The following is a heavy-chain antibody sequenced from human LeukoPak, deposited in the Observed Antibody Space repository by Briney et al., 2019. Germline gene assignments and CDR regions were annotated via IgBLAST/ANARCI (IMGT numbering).Heavy chain of an antibody. CDR2: FDPEDGET. J-gene: IGHJ6*02. CDR1: GYTLTEVS. D-gene: IGHD6-13*01. CDR3: ATVVAAARNHLYGMDV. V-gene: IGHV1-24*01. Sequence: ASVKVSCKVSGYTLTEVSMHWVRQAPGKGLEWMGGFDPEDGETIYAQKFQGRVTMTEDTSTDTAYMELSSLRSEDTAVYYCATVVAAARNHLYGMDVWGQGTTVTVSS.